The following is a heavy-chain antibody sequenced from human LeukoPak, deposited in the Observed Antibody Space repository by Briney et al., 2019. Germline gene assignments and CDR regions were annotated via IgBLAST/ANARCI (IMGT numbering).Heavy chain of an antibody. Sequence: PGGSLRLSCAASGFTFSSYSMNWVRQAPGKGLEWVSSITSSSTYIYYAGSVKGRFTISRDNAKNSLYLQMNSLRAEDTAVYYCARDPYSGGYGDYYYYYMDLWGQGTTVTISS. CDR1: GFTFSSYS. V-gene: IGHV3-21*01. CDR2: ITSSSTYI. J-gene: IGHJ6*03. CDR3: ARDPYSGGYGDYYYYYMDL. D-gene: IGHD1-26*01.